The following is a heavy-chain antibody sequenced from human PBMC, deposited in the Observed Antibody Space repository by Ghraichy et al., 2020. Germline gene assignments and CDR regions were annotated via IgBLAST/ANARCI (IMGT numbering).Heavy chain of an antibody. Sequence: GGSLRLSCAASGFTFSTYAMSWVRRAPGKGLEWVSAISGSGGSTYYADSVKGRFTISRDNSKNTLYLQMNSRRAEDTAVYYCAKEYDSSGFDYWGQGTLVTVSS. V-gene: IGHV3-23*01. D-gene: IGHD3-22*01. CDR1: GFTFSTYA. CDR2: ISGSGGST. CDR3: AKEYDSSGFDY. J-gene: IGHJ4*02.